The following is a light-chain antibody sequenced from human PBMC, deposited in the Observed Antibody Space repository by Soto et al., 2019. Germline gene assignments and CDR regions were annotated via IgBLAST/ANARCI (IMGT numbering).Light chain of an antibody. V-gene: IGLV1-47*02. CDR1: GSNIGPNY. Sequence: QSVLTQPLSASGTPGQRVTMSCSGSGSNIGPNYVYWFQQFPGTAPKLLIYNNDQRPSGVPDRFSGSKSGTSASLDISGLRSEDEADYYCAAWDDSLSGRVFGGGTKVTVL. J-gene: IGLJ3*02. CDR3: AAWDDSLSGRV. CDR2: NND.